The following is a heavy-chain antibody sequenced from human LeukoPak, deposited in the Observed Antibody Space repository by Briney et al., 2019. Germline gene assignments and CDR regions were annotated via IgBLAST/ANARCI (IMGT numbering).Heavy chain of an antibody. CDR3: ARGRVYARRVRFDP. V-gene: IGHV4-34*01. D-gene: IGHD2-8*01. CDR1: GGSFSGYY. Sequence: PSETLSLTCAVYGGSFSGYYWSWIRQPPGKGLEWIGEINHSGSTNYNPSLKSRVTISVDTSKNQFSLKLSSVTAADTAVYYCARGRVYARRVRFDPWGQGTLVTVSS. CDR2: INHSGST. J-gene: IGHJ5*02.